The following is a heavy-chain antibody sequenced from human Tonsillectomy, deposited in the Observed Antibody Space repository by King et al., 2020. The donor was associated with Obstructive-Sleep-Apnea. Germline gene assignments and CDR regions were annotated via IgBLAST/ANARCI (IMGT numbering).Heavy chain of an antibody. CDR2: ISASGGST. D-gene: IGHD3-10*01. CDR3: AKDVLLWFGGLDY. Sequence: VQLVESGGGLIQPGGSLRLSCAASGFTFSTYAMSWVRQAPGKGLEWVSGISASGGSTYYADSGKGRFTMSRDSSKNTLYLQMNSLRAEDTAVYYCAKDVLLWFGGLDYWGQGTLVTVSS. V-gene: IGHV3-23*04. J-gene: IGHJ4*02. CDR1: GFTFSTYA.